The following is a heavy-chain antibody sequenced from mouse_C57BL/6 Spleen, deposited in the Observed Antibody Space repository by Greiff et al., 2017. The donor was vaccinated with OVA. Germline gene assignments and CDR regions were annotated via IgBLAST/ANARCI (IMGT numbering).Heavy chain of an antibody. V-gene: IGHV5-4*01. CDR1: GFTFSSYA. J-gene: IGHJ2*01. D-gene: IGHD2-2*01. Sequence: EVQLVESGGGLVKPGGSLKLSCAASGFTFSSYAMSWVRQTPEKRLEWVATISDGGSYTYYPDNVKGRFTISRDNAKNNLYLQMSHLKSEDTAMYYCARETMVTTGYYFDYWGQGTTLTVSS. CDR3: ARETMVTTGYYFDY. CDR2: ISDGGSYT.